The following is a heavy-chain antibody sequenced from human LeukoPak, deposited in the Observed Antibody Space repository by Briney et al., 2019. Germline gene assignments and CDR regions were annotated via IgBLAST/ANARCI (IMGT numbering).Heavy chain of an antibody. CDR2: INPNSGGT. V-gene: IGHV1-2*02. Sequence: ASVKVSCKASGYTFTGYYMHWVRQAPGQGLEWMGWINPNSGGTNYAQKFQGRVTMTRDTSISTAYMELSRLRSDDTAVYYCARDSKAYCGGDCYSLSLDYWGQGTLVTVSS. CDR1: GYTFTGYY. CDR3: ARDSKAYCGGDCYSLSLDY. J-gene: IGHJ4*02. D-gene: IGHD2-21*02.